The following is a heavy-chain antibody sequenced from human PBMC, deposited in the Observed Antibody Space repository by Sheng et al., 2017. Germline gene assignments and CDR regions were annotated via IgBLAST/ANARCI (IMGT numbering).Heavy chain of an antibody. CDR3: ARVVLRYFIYGAFDI. V-gene: IGHV1-69*04. J-gene: IGHJ3*02. Sequence: QVQLVQSGAEVKKPGSSVKVSCKASGGTFSSYAISWVRQAPGQGLEWMGGIIPILGIANYAQKFQGRVTITADKSTSTAYMELSSLRSEDTAVYYCARVVLRYFIYGAFDIWGQGTMVTVSS. CDR1: GGTFSSYA. CDR2: IIPILGIA. D-gene: IGHD3-9*01.